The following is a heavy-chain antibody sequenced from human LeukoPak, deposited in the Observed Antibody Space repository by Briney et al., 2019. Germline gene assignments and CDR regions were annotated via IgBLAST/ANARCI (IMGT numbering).Heavy chain of an antibody. CDR1: GGSISSGDYY. CDR2: IYYSGST. V-gene: IGHV4-61*08. D-gene: IGHD1-26*01. CDR3: AREVGASAFDI. Sequence: SETLSLTCTVSGGSISSGDYYWSWIRQPPGKGLEWIGYIYYSGSTNYNPSLKSRVTISVDTSKNQFSLKLSSVTAADTAVYYCAREVGASAFDIWGQGTMVTVSS. J-gene: IGHJ3*02.